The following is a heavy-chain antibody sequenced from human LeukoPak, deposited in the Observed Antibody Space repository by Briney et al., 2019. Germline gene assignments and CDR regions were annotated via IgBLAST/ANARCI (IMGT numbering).Heavy chain of an antibody. CDR1: IDSFSNYH. CDR3: ARGQGATVPQVGKNWFDP. CDR2: VNESGGT. D-gene: IGHD1-26*01. J-gene: IGHJ5*02. Sequence: SETLPFTCAVYIDSFSNYHWNWIRQTPAKGMEWIGEVNESGGTNISPSLRSRVILSVDTSKNQFSLKLISVTVADTAIYYCARGQGATVPQVGKNWFDPWGQGTRVTVSS. V-gene: IGHV4-34*01.